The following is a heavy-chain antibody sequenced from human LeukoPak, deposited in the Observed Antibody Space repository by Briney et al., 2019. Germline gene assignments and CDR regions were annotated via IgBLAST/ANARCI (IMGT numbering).Heavy chain of an antibody. Sequence: GASVKVSCKASGYTFTGYYMHWVRQAPGQGLEWMGWINPNSGGTNYAQKFQGRVTMTRNTSISTAYMELSSLRSDDTAVYYCARPTLAGNGFDPWGQGTLVTVSS. CDR1: GYTFTGYY. CDR3: ARPTLAGNGFDP. J-gene: IGHJ5*02. CDR2: INPNSGGT. D-gene: IGHD4-23*01. V-gene: IGHV1-2*02.